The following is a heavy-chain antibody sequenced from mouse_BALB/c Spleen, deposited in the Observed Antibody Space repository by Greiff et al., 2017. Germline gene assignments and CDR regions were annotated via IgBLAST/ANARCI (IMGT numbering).Heavy chain of an antibody. V-gene: IGHV14-3*02. Sequence: VQLQQSGAELVKPGASVKLSCTASGFNIKDTYMHWVKQRPEQGLEWIGRIDPANGNTKYDPKFQGKATITADTSSNTAYLQLSSLTSEDTAVYYCARAVTTVVFDYWGQGTTLTVSS. CDR1: GFNIKDTY. D-gene: IGHD1-1*01. CDR2: IDPANGNT. CDR3: ARAVTTVVFDY. J-gene: IGHJ2*01.